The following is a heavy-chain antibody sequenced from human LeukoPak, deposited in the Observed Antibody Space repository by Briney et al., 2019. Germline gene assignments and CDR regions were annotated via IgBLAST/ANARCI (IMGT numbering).Heavy chain of an antibody. J-gene: IGHJ4*02. V-gene: IGHV3-9*01. Sequence: GGSLRLSCAASGFTFDDYAMHWVRQAPGKGLERVSGISWNSGSIGYADSVKGRFTISRDNAKNSLYLQMNSLRAEDTALYYCAKGVAAAGEDYWGQGTLVTVSS. CDR1: GFTFDDYA. CDR3: AKGVAAAGEDY. CDR2: ISWNSGSI. D-gene: IGHD6-13*01.